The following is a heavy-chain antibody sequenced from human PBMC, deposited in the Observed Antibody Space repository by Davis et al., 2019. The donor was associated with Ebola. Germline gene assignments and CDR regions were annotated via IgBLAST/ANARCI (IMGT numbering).Heavy chain of an antibody. CDR2: IYHSGST. CDR1: GGSISSSNW. CDR3: ARVGLLWFGELLFHYYYGMDV. Sequence: GSLRLSCAVSGGSISSSNWWSWVRQPPGKGLEWIGEIYHSGSTNYNPSLKSRVTISVDKSKNQFSLKLSSVTAADTAVYYCARVGLLWFGELLFHYYYGMDVWGQGTTVTVSS. V-gene: IGHV4-4*02. J-gene: IGHJ6*02. D-gene: IGHD3-10*01.